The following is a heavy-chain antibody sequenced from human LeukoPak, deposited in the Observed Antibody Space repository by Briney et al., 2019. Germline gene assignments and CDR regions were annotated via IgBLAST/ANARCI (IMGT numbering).Heavy chain of an antibody. CDR3: ARDPYSGNYGNYYYYMDV. CDR1: GFTFSNYN. V-gene: IGHV3-21*01. CDR2: ITSTSSYI. Sequence: GGSLRLSCAASGFTFSNYNMNWVRQAPGKGLEWVSSITSTSSYIYYADSVKGRFTISRDNAKNSLYLQMNSLRAEDTALYFCARDPYSGNYGNYYYYMDVWGKGTTVTISS. J-gene: IGHJ6*03. D-gene: IGHD1-26*01.